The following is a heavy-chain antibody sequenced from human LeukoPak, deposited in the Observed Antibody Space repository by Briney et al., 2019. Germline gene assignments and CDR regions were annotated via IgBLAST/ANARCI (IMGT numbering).Heavy chain of an antibody. CDR1: GGSVSNYY. D-gene: IGHD6-6*01. CDR2: VYYTGST. CDR3: ARHFAYSSSSYFDY. Sequence: SETLSPTCSVSGGSVSNYYWSWIRQPPGKGLEWIGYVYYTGSTNYNPSLKSRVTMFEDKSKNQFSLRLYSVTVADTAVYYCARHFAYSSSSYFDYCGQGSLVTVSS. J-gene: IGHJ4*02. V-gene: IGHV4-59*08.